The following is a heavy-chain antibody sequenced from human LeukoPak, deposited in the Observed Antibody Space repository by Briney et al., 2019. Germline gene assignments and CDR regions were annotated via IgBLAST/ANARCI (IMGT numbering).Heavy chain of an antibody. J-gene: IGHJ4*02. CDR3: ASDGSGYFGK. D-gene: IGHD3-22*01. Sequence: SGGSLRLSCVASGFTFSDYYMNWLRQTPERGLEWLSYISNSGSAMYYADSVKGRFTISRDNAKNSLYLQINSLRAEDTAVYYCASDGSGYFGKWGQGARVTVSS. CDR2: ISNSGSAM. CDR1: GFTFSDYY. V-gene: IGHV3-11*01.